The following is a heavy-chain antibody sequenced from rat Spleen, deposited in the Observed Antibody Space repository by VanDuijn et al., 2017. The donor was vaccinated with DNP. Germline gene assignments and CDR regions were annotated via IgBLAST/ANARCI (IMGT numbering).Heavy chain of an antibody. CDR3: VTYDGSL. J-gene: IGHJ2*01. CDR1: GFTFSDYD. CDR2: ISYAGGST. D-gene: IGHD1-12*02. V-gene: IGHV5-27*01. Sequence: EVQLVESGGGLVQPGGSLKLSCAASGFTFSDYDMAWVRQAPTKGLELVAYISYAGGSTYHGDSVRGRFTISRDNAKSTLYLQMNRLRSEDTAIYYCVTYDGSLWGQGVLVTVSS.